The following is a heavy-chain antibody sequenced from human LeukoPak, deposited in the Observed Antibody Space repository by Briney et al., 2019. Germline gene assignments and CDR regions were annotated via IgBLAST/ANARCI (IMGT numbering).Heavy chain of an antibody. V-gene: IGHV4-4*07. CDR3: ARTIGLMVYAGMLDWFDP. CDR1: GGSISNYY. D-gene: IGHD2-8*01. CDR2: ISTGGST. J-gene: IGHJ5*02. Sequence: SETLSLTCSVSGGSISNYYWSWIRQPAGKGLEWIGRISTGGSTNYNSSLKSRVTMSVDTSENQFSLKLSSVTAADTAVYYCARTIGLMVYAGMLDWFDPWGQGTLVTVSS.